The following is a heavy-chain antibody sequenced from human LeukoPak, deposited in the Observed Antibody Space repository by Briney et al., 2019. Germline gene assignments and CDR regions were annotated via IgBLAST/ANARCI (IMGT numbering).Heavy chain of an antibody. D-gene: IGHD4-17*01. V-gene: IGHV4-59*01. CDR3: ARYGDYVFDL. CDR2: INYSGST. J-gene: IGHJ4*02. CDR1: GDSISSYY. Sequence: PETLSLTCTDPGDSISSYYWSWIPQPPEKGLEWIRYINYSGSTIYNPSLKSRVTISVDTSKNQFSLKLSSVTAADTAVYYWARYGDYVFDLWGQGTLVTVSS.